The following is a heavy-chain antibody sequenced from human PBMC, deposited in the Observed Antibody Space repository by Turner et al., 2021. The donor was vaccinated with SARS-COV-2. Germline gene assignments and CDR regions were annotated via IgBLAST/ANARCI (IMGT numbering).Heavy chain of an antibody. CDR3: ARIIDTTMDYYGMDV. CDR1: GGSISSSTYS. J-gene: IGHJ6*02. V-gene: IGHV4-39*01. D-gene: IGHD5-18*01. CDR2: IYYRGVT. Sequence: QLQLQESGPGLLNPSETLSLLCTVSGGSISSSTYSWGWIRQPPGKGLEWIGNIYYRGVTNYNPSLKRRVTISVEKSKNKFSLKLSYVTAADTAVYYCARIIDTTMDYYGMDVWGQGTTVTVSS.